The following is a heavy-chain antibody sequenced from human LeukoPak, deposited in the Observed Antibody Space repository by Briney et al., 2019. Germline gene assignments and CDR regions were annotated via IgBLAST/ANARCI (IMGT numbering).Heavy chain of an antibody. D-gene: IGHD3-16*02. Sequence: ASVKVSCKASGYTFTSYGISWVRQAPGQGLEWMGWISAYNGNTNYAQKLQGRVTMTTDTSTSTAYMELRSLRSDDTAVYYCARGLSLYVGPPHFDYWGQGTLVTVSS. CDR1: GYTFTSYG. CDR2: ISAYNGNT. V-gene: IGHV1-18*01. CDR3: ARGLSLYVGPPHFDY. J-gene: IGHJ4*02.